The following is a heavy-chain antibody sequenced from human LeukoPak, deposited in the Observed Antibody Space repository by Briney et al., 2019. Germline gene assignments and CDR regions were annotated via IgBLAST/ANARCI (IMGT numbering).Heavy chain of an antibody. V-gene: IGHV3-23*01. CDR2: LSRSGDTT. CDR1: GFTFTDYA. J-gene: IGHJ4*02. CDR3: TRTSSLYDY. D-gene: IGHD1-7*01. Sequence: PGGSLRLSCAASGFTFTDYAMSWVRQAPGKGLEWVSALSRSGDTTYYADSVKGRFTISRDNSKSTLRLQMNSLRAEDTAVYYCTRTSSLYDYWGQGTLVTVSS.